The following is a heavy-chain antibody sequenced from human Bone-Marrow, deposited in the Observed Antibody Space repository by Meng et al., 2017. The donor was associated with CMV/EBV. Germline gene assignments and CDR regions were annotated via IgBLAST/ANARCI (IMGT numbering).Heavy chain of an antibody. V-gene: IGHV3-30*19. CDR3: AKDLSSSGWSYCDY. J-gene: IGHJ4*02. D-gene: IGHD6-19*01. CDR1: GFTFSSYG. CDR2: ISYDGSNK. Sequence: GESLKISCAASGFTFSSYGMHWVRQAPGKGLEWVAVISYDGSNKYYADSVKGRFTISRDNSKNSLYLQMNSLRAEDTALYYCAKDLSSSGWSYCDYWGQGTLVTVSS.